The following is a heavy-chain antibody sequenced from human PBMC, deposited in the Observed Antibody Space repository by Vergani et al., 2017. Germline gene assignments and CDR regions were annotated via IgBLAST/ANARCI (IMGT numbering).Heavy chain of an antibody. Sequence: EVQLVESGGGLVQPGRSLRLSCAASGFTFDDYAMHWVRQAPGKGLEWVSGISWNSGSIGYADSVKGRFTISRDNAKNSLYLQMNSLRAEDTALYYCAKDKRDGYKRGGFDYWGQGTLVTVSS. J-gene: IGHJ4*02. CDR3: AKDKRDGYKRGGFDY. V-gene: IGHV3-9*01. CDR2: ISWNSGSI. D-gene: IGHD5-24*01. CDR1: GFTFDDYA.